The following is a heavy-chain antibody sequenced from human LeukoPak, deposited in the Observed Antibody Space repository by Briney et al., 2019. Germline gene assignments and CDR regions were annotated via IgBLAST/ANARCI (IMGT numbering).Heavy chain of an antibody. V-gene: IGHV4-34*01. J-gene: IGHJ4*02. CDR2: INHSGST. D-gene: IGHD6-19*01. Sequence: SETLSLTCAVYGGSFSGYYWSWIRQPPGKGLEWIGEINHSGSTNYNPSLKSRVTISVDTSKNQFSLKLSSVTAADTAVYYCARDREAVPGTGVGYYFDYWGQGALVTVSS. CDR1: GGSFSGYY. CDR3: ARDREAVPGTGVGYYFDY.